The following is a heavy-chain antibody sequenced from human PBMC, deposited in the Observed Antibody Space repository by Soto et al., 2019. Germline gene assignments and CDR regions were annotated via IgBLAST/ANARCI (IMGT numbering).Heavy chain of an antibody. CDR2: ISGGGDTT. CDR1: GFTFNNYA. D-gene: IGHD3-10*01. J-gene: IGHJ4*02. V-gene: IGHV3-23*01. Sequence: EVQLLESGGGLVQPGGSLRLSCAASGFTFNNYAMTWVRQAPVKGLEWVSAISGGGDTTSYADSVKGRFTVSRDGSKNTLYLQMSSLIAEDTALYYCAKGRGGSGSLTPRVDFWGQGTLVTVSS. CDR3: AKGRGGSGSLTPRVDF.